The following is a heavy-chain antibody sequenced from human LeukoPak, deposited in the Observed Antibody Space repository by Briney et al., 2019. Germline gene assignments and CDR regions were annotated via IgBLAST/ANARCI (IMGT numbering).Heavy chain of an antibody. Sequence: GGSLRLSCAASGFTFSSYSMNWVRQAPGKGLEWVSSISSSSSYIYYADSVKGRFTISRDNARNSLYLQMNSLRAEDTAVYYCARGTSTGWELLGAFDIWGQGTMVTVSS. D-gene: IGHD1-26*01. CDR3: ARGTSTGWELLGAFDI. J-gene: IGHJ3*02. CDR2: ISSSSSYI. V-gene: IGHV3-21*01. CDR1: GFTFSSYS.